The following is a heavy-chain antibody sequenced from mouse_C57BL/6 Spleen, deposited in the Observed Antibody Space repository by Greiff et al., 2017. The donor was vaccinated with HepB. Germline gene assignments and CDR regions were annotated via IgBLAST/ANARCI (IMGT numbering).Heavy chain of an antibody. CDR2: IDPSDSET. D-gene: IGHD1-1*01. CDR3: ARYYYGSSYADY. J-gene: IGHJ2*01. CDR1: GYTFTSYW. Sequence: VQLQQPGAELVRPGSSVKLSCKASGYTFTSYWMHWVKQRPIQGLEWIGNIDPSDSETHYNQKFKDKATLTVDKSSSTAYMQLSSLTSEDSAVYYCARYYYGSSYADYWGQGTTLTVSS. V-gene: IGHV1-52*01.